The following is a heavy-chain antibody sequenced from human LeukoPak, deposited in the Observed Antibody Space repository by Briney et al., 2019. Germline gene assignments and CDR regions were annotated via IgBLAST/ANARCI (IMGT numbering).Heavy chain of an antibody. D-gene: IGHD1-20*01. CDR3: AKETLQGITGTYYYYYGMDV. J-gene: IGHJ6*02. CDR1: GFTFSSYA. Sequence: GGSLRLSRAASGFTFSSYAMHWVRQAPGKGLEYVSAISSNGGSTYYANSVKGRFTISRDNSKNTLYLQMNSLRAEDTAVYYCAKETLQGITGTYYYYYGMDVWGQGTTVTVSS. V-gene: IGHV3-64*01. CDR2: ISSNGGST.